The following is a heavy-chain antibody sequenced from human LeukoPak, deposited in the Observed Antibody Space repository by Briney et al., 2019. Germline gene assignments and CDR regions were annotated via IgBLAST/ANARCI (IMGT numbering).Heavy chain of an antibody. V-gene: IGHV3-23*01. CDR1: GFIFSSYA. D-gene: IGHD4-17*01. Sequence: GGSLRLSFAASGFIFSSYAMNLVRQAPGKGLGGVSAISGSGGSTYYADSVKGRFTISRDNSKTTLYLQMNSLRAEDTAVYYCAKDGGTVMTDIHWYFDLWGRGTLVTVSS. CDR3: AKDGGTVMTDIHWYFDL. J-gene: IGHJ2*01. CDR2: ISGSGGST.